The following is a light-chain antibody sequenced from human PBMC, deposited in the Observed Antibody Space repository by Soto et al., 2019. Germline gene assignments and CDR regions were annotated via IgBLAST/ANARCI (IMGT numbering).Light chain of an antibody. CDR3: QQYEKIPT. V-gene: IGKV1-33*01. J-gene: IGKJ3*01. CDR1: QAINNY. Sequence: DIQMTQSPSSLSASVGDRVTITCQASQAINNYLNWYQQKPGKAPKLLIYDASNLETGVPSRFSGSGSGTDYTITSSSLQPEDIAKYYCQQYEKIPTFGPGNKVDMK. CDR2: DAS.